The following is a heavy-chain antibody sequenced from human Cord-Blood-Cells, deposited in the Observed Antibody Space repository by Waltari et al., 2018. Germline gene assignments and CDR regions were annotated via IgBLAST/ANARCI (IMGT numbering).Heavy chain of an antibody. Sequence: GKGLEWIGEINHSGSTNYNPSLKSRVTISVDTSKNQFSLKLSSVTAAYTAVYYCARGLPKYYDFWSGYYPGAFDIWGQGTMVTVSS. D-gene: IGHD3-3*01. CDR2: INHSGST. CDR3: ARGLPKYYDFWSGYYPGAFDI. J-gene: IGHJ3*02. V-gene: IGHV4-34*01.